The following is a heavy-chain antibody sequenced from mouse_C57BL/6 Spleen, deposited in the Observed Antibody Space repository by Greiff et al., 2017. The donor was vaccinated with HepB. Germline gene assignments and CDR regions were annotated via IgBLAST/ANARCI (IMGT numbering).Heavy chain of an antibody. Sequence: VQLQQSGPELVKPGASVKISCKASGYAFSSSWMNWVKQRPGKGLEWIGRIYPGDGDTNYNGKFKGKATLTADKSSSTAYMQLSSLTSEDSAVYFCAREDDTTVVGGYFDYWGQGTTLTVSS. V-gene: IGHV1-82*01. CDR1: GYAFSSSW. CDR2: IYPGDGDT. J-gene: IGHJ2*01. D-gene: IGHD1-1*01. CDR3: AREDDTTVVGGYFDY.